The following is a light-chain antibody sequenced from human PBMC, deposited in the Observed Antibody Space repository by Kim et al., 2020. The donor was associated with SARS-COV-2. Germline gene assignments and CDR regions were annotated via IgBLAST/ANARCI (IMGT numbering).Light chain of an antibody. CDR1: SSDVGSYNL. CDR3: CSYAGSSTV. V-gene: IGLV2-23*01. Sequence: QSALTQPASVSGSPGQSITISCTGTSSDVGSYNLVSWYQQHPGKAPKLMIYEGSKRLSGVSNRFSGSKSGNTASLTISGLQAEDEADYYCCSYAGSSTVFGTGTKVTVL. CDR2: EGS. J-gene: IGLJ1*01.